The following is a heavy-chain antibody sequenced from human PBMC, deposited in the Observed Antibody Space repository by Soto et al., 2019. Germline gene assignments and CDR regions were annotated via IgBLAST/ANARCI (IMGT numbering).Heavy chain of an antibody. CDR2: ISSSSSSI. D-gene: IGHD5-18*01. CDR1: GFTFSSYS. CDR3: ARSRYSDN. J-gene: IGHJ4*02. Sequence: GGSLRLSCAASGFTFSSYSMNWVRQAPGKGLEWVSYISSSSSSISYTDSVQGRFTISRDNAKNSLYLQMNSLGADDTAVYYCARSRYSDNWGQGTLVTVSS. V-gene: IGHV3-48*01.